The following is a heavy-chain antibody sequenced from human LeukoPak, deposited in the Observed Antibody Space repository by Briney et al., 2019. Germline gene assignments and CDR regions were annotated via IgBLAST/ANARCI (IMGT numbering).Heavy chain of an antibody. CDR2: ISSTSSYI. V-gene: IGHV3-21*01. J-gene: IGHJ4*02. Sequence: GGSLRLSCAASGFTFSTYTINWVRQAPGKGPEWVSSISSTSSYIYYADSVKGRFTISRDNAKNSLYLQMNSLRAEDTAVYYCAREHRNYYDSSGYPSFDYWGQGTLVTVSS. D-gene: IGHD3-22*01. CDR3: AREHRNYYDSSGYPSFDY. CDR1: GFTFSTYT.